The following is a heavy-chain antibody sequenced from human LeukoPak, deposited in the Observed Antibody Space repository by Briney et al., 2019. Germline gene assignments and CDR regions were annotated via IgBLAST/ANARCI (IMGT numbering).Heavy chain of an antibody. Sequence: PGGSLRLSCAASGFTFSNAWMSWVRQAPGKGLEWVGRIKSKTDGGTTDYAAPVKGRFTISRDDSKNTLYLQMNSLKTEDTAVYYCTTMGLVVTTPYWFDPWGQGTLVTVSS. CDR3: TTMGLVVTTPYWFDP. D-gene: IGHD3-22*01. CDR1: GFTFSNAW. J-gene: IGHJ5*02. V-gene: IGHV3-15*01. CDR2: IKSKTDGGTT.